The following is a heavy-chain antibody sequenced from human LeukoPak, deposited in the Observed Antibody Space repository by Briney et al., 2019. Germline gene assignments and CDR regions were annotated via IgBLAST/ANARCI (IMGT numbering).Heavy chain of an antibody. CDR1: GDSINSGNSH. J-gene: IGHJ4*02. Sequence: SETLSLTCTVSGDSINSGNSHWTWIRQPPGKGLEWIGEINHSGSTNYNPSLKSRVTISVNTSKNQFSLKLSSVTAADSAVYYCARGRDLGYWGQGTLVTVSS. CDR3: ARGRDLGY. V-gene: IGHV4-39*07. D-gene: IGHD2-21*01. CDR2: INHSGST.